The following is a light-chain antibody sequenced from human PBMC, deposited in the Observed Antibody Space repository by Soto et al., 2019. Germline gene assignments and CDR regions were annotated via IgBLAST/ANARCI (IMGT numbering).Light chain of an antibody. CDR3: QQYNNWPIT. V-gene: IGKV3-15*01. CDR1: QSVSSN. Sequence: IVLTKSPATLSLSAGERATLSCRASQSVSSNLACYQQKPGQVPSLLIFGASTRATGIPARFSGSGSGTEFTLTTSSLQSEDVAVYYCQQYNNWPITSGQGTRLEIK. CDR2: GAS. J-gene: IGKJ5*01.